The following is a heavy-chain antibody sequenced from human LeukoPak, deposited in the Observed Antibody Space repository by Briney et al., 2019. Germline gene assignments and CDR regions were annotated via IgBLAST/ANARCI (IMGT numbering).Heavy chain of an antibody. CDR1: GFTFSHYG. CDR2: IWSDGTNR. J-gene: IGHJ4*02. Sequence: GGSLRLSCATSGFTFSHYGMHWVRQAPGKGLEWVAVIWSDGTNRYYGDPVKGRFTISRDNFQRTVYLQMNSLRAEDTAVYYCAKDAQRGFDSSNSLDNWGQGTLVTVSS. D-gene: IGHD4-11*01. V-gene: IGHV3-33*06. CDR3: AKDAQRGFDSSNSLDN.